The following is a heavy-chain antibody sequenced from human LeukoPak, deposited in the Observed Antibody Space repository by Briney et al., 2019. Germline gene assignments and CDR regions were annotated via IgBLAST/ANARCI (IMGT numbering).Heavy chain of an antibody. J-gene: IGHJ4*02. Sequence: GGSLRLSCAASGFTFSSYGMSWVRQAPGKGLEWVSAISGSGGSTYYADSVKGRFTISRDNSKNTLYLQMNSLRAEDTAVYYCAKTIGQQLAYFDYWGQGTLVTVSS. CDR2: ISGSGGST. D-gene: IGHD6-13*01. CDR1: GFTFSSYG. CDR3: AKTIGQQLAYFDY. V-gene: IGHV3-23*01.